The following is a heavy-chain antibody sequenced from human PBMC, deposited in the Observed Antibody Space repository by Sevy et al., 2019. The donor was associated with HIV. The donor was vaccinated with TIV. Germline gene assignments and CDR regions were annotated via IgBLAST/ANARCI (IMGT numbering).Heavy chain of an antibody. CDR2: INHSGST. Sequence: SETLSLTCAVYGGSFSGYYWSWIRQPPGKGLEWIGEINHSGSTNYNPSLKNRVTISVDTPKNQFSLKLSSVAAADTAVYYCAEGGYSGYDLVYWGQGTLVTVSS. V-gene: IGHV4-34*01. CDR1: GGSFSGYY. CDR3: AEGGYSGYDLVY. D-gene: IGHD5-12*01. J-gene: IGHJ4*02.